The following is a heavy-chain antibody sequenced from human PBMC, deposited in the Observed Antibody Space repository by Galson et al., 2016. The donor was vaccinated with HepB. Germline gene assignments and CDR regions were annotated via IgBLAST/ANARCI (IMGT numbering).Heavy chain of an antibody. V-gene: IGHV1-8*01. J-gene: IGHJ6*02. CDR1: GYTFTTYD. D-gene: IGHD6-19*01. Sequence: SVKVSCKASGYTFTTYDINWVRQATGQGLEWMGWVNTNSGNTGYAQKFQGRVTMSRNSSINTAYMELTSLRSEDTVVYYCARGAGIAVADYFYYYAFDVWGQGTTVTVSS. CDR2: VNTNSGNT. CDR3: ARGAGIAVADYFYYYAFDV.